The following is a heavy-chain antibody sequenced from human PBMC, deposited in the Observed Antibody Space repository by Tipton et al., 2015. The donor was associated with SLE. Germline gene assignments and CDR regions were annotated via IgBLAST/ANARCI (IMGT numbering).Heavy chain of an antibody. J-gene: IGHJ5*02. Sequence: TLSLTCTVSNGSINLYYWSWIRQSPGKGLEWIGYMHYTGSTNYNPSLKSRVTLSPDTSKNQFSLKLASVTAADTAVYYCARLRVVAATGWFDPWGQGTLVTVSS. V-gene: IGHV4-59*01. D-gene: IGHD2-15*01. CDR1: NGSINLYY. CDR2: MHYTGST. CDR3: ARLRVVAATGWFDP.